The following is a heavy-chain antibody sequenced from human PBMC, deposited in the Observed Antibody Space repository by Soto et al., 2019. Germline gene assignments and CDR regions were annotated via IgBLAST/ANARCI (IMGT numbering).Heavy chain of an antibody. CDR2: ISGSGGST. D-gene: IGHD6-13*01. J-gene: IGHJ4*02. Sequence: PRGSLRLSCAASGFTFNNYAMNWVRQAPGKGLEWVSSISGSGGSTYYADSVKGRFTISRDNSKNTLYLQMNSLRAEDTAVYYCAKGALGSSSWYDFDYWGQGTLVIVSS. V-gene: IGHV3-23*01. CDR3: AKGALGSSSWYDFDY. CDR1: GFTFNNYA.